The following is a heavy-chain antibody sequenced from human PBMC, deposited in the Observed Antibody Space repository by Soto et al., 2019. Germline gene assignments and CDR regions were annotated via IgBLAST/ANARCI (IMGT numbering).Heavy chain of an antibody. Sequence: QVQLVQSGAEVRKPGASVRVSCNATGYSFTRHDINWLRQAAGPGLEWMGWMNPNSGNAVYAQKFQGRVTMTRNTSITTAYIEVTSLKSEDTAVYFCARGAYNDYSHWFDPWGQGTLVTVSS. CDR3: ARGAYNDYSHWFDP. D-gene: IGHD4-4*01. CDR2: MNPNSGNA. CDR1: GYSFTRHD. J-gene: IGHJ5*02. V-gene: IGHV1-8*01.